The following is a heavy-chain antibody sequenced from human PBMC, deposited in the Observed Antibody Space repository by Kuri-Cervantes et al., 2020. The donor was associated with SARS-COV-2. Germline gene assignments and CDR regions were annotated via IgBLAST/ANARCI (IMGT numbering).Heavy chain of an antibody. CDR1: GFLFSASA. J-gene: IGHJ4*02. CDR2: IRGKGNNYAT. V-gene: IGHV3-73*01. Sequence: GGSLRLSCEVYGFLFSASAIHWVRQASGKGLEWVGRIRGKGNNYATAYAASVKARFTISRDDSKNMAYLQMNSLKTEDTAVYYCTTLIDYWGQGALVTVSS. CDR3: TTLIDY.